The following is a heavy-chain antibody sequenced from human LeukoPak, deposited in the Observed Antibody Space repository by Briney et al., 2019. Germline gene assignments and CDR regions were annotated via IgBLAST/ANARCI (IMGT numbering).Heavy chain of an antibody. Sequence: GKSLRLSCAASGFTFSSHAMNWVRQAPGKGLEWVSYISSSGSTIYYADSVKGRFTISRDNAKNSLYLQMNSLRAEDTAVYYCAGLDILTGYGAFDIWGQGTMVTVSS. D-gene: IGHD3-9*01. J-gene: IGHJ3*02. CDR2: ISSSGSTI. V-gene: IGHV3-48*04. CDR3: AGLDILTGYGAFDI. CDR1: GFTFSSHA.